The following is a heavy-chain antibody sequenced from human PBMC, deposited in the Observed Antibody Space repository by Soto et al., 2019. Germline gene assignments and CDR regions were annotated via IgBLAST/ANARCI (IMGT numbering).Heavy chain of an antibody. CDR1: GFTFSTYA. D-gene: IGHD3-10*01. CDR2: ININGGST. CDR3: VKDLTPHYYGSGTYFDY. J-gene: IGHJ4*02. V-gene: IGHV3-64D*08. Sequence: HPGGSLRLSCSASGFTFSTYAMHWVRQAPAKGLEYVSAININGGSTYYADSVKGRFTISRDNSKNTLYLQMSSLRVEDTAIYYCVKDLTPHYYGSGTYFDYWGQGTLVTVSS.